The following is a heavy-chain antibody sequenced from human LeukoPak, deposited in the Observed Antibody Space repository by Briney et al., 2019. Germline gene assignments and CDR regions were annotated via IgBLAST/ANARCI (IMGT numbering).Heavy chain of an antibody. CDR3: ARALYYYDSSGYYAGY. CDR1: GFTFSSYS. CDR2: ISSSSSYI. D-gene: IGHD3-22*01. Sequence: PGGSLRLSCAASGFTFSSYSMNWVRQAPGKGLEWVSSISSSSSYIYYADSVKGRFTISRDNAKNSLYLQMNSLRAEDTAVYYCARALYYYDSSGYYAGYWGQGTLVTVSS. V-gene: IGHV3-21*04. J-gene: IGHJ4*02.